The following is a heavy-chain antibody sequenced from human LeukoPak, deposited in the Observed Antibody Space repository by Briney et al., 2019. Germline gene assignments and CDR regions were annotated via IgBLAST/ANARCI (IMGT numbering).Heavy chain of an antibody. CDR2: LIVNEGII. D-gene: IGHD3-10*01. CDR1: GFTFTNFI. J-gene: IGHJ4*02. CDR3: ARGPIAGGRYYFDF. V-gene: IGHV3-30*04. Sequence: GGSLRLSCEASGFTFTNFILHWVRQAPGKGLEWVAGLIVNEGIIFYADSVKGRFTISRDNSKNTLYLQMNSLGTDDMGIYYCARGPIAGGRYYFDFWGQGTLVTVSS.